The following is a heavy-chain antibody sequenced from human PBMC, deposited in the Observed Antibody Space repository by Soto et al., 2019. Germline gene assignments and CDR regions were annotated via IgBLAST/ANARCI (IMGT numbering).Heavy chain of an antibody. CDR3: ARPPYSSSSWFDP. CDR2: IYYSGST. CDR1: GGSISSSSYY. D-gene: IGHD6-6*01. J-gene: IGHJ5*02. V-gene: IGHV4-39*01. Sequence: QLQLQESGPGLVKPSETLSLTCTVSGGSISSSSYYWGWIRQPPGKGLEWIGSIYYSGSTYYNPSLKSRVTISVDTSKNQFSLKLSSVTAADMAVYYCARPPYSSSSWFDPWGQGTLVTVSS.